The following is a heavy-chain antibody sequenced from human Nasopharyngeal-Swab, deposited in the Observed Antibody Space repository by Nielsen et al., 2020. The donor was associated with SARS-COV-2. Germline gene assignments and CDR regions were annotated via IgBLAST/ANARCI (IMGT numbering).Heavy chain of an antibody. CDR3: ASLYSSGWPRPGY. CDR2: IYHSGST. Sequence: WIRQPPGKGPEWIGEIYHSGSTNYNPSLKSRVTISVDKSKNQFSLELSSVTAADTAVYYCASLYSSGWPRPGYWGQGTLVTVSS. D-gene: IGHD6-19*01. J-gene: IGHJ4*02. V-gene: IGHV4-4*02.